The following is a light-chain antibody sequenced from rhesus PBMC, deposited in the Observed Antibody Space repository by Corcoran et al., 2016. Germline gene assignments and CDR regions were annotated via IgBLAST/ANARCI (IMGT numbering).Light chain of an antibody. CDR1: QNIYSN. V-gene: IGKV1S12*01. CDR2: VAS. CDR3: QHYYDNPLT. Sequence: DIQMTQSPSALSASVGDRVTISCRASQNIYSNLAWYQQKPGKAPNLLIYVASGLQNGIPSLFSGRGSGTDFTLTISNLQPEDSAAYYCQHYYDNPLTFGGGTKVELK. J-gene: IGKJ4*01.